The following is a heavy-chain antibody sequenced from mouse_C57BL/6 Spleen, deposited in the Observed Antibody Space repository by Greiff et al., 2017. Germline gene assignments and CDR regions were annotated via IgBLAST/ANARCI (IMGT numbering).Heavy chain of an antibody. D-gene: IGHD2-4*01. CDR1: GFSLTSYA. CDR3: ARNTYDYDEYFDV. CDR2: IWTGGGT. Sequence: VKLVESGPGLVAPSQSLSITCTVSGFSLTSYAISWVRQPPGKGLEWLGVIWTGGGTNYNSALKSRLSISKDNPKSQVFLKMNSLQTDDTARYYCARNTYDYDEYFDVWGTGTTVTVSS. V-gene: IGHV2-9-1*01. J-gene: IGHJ1*03.